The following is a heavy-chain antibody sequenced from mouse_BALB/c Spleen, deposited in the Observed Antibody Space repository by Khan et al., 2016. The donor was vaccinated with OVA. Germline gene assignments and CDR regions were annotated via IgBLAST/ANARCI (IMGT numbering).Heavy chain of an antibody. J-gene: IGHJ3*01. CDR2: ISSDGDYT. V-gene: IGHV5-6*01. CDR1: GFTFSPYS. Sequence: EVELVESGGDLVTSGGSLKLSCAASGFTFSPYSMSWVRQTPDKRLEWVATISSDGDYTYYPDSVKGRFNIYRDNAKNTLYLQMSPLTSDDTAMYYCATHLTGSFAYWGQGTLVTVSA. CDR3: ATHLTGSFAY. D-gene: IGHD4-1*01.